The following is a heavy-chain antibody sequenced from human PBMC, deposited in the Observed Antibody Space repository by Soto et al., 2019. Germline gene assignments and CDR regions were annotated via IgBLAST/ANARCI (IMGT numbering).Heavy chain of an antibody. Sequence: VKVSCKTSGFTFTISAIQWVRQARGQRLEWIGWIVVGSDNTNYAQKFQERVTITRDLSTNTIYMDLSGLRSEDTAVYYCAAGPSFWQNYYYGAMDVWGQGTTVT. CDR2: IVVGSDNT. J-gene: IGHJ6*02. CDR3: AAGPSFWQNYYYGAMDV. V-gene: IGHV1-58*02. CDR1: GFTFTISA.